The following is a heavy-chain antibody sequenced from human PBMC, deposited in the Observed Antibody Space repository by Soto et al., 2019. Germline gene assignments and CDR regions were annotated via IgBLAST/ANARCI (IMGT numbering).Heavy chain of an antibody. CDR1: GYTFTSYY. Sequence: QVQLVQSGAEVKKPGASVKLSCKASGYTFTSYYIHWVRQAPGQGLEWIGIINPNGGSTNYAHNFKGRLTVTRDTSTATVYMELGALTSEDTAVYSWARGLGLGDYWGQGTLVTVSS. D-gene: IGHD3-9*01. V-gene: IGHV1-46*01. CDR3: ARGLGLGDY. J-gene: IGHJ4*02. CDR2: INPNGGST.